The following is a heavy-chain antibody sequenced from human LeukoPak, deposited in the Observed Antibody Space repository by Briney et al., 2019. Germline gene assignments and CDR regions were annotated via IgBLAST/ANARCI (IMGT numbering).Heavy chain of an antibody. J-gene: IGHJ4*02. CDR2: ISWNSGST. D-gene: IGHD2-15*01. CDR3: AKAYCSGAGCQADY. V-gene: IGHV3-9*01. CDR1: GFTFDDYA. Sequence: GGSLRLSCAASGFTFDDYAMHWVRQAPGKGLEWVSGISWNSGSTGYADSVKGRFTISRDNAKNSLYLQMNSLRAEDTALYYCAKAYCSGAGCQADYWGQGTLVTVSP.